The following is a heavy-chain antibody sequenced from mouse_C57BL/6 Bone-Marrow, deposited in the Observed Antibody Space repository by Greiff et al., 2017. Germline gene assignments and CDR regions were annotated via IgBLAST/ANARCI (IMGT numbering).Heavy chain of an antibody. Sequence: QVQLQQSGPELVKPGASVKISCKASGYAFSSSWMNWVKQRPGKGLEWIGRIYPGDGDTNYNGKFKGKATLTADKSSSTAYMQLSSLTSEDSAVYFCARYGYYGYTYFDYWGQGTTLTVSS. D-gene: IGHD1-2*01. CDR3: ARYGYYGYTYFDY. CDR1: GYAFSSSW. J-gene: IGHJ2*01. CDR2: IYPGDGDT. V-gene: IGHV1-82*01.